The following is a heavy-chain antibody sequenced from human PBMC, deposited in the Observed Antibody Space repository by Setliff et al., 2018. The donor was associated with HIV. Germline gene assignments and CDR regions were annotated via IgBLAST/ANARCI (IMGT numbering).Heavy chain of an antibody. D-gene: IGHD2-15*01. Sequence: HPGGSLRLSCAASGFTFSSYVMNWVRQAPGKGLEWVSGITDRGDKTYYADSVKGRFTISRDNSNNTLYLQMHGLRADDTAVYYCARDRPRRIVVATNLPNAFDVWGHGTLVTVSS. J-gene: IGHJ3*01. CDR1: GFTFSSYV. CDR2: ITDRGDKT. V-gene: IGHV3-23*01. CDR3: ARDRPRRIVVATNLPNAFDV.